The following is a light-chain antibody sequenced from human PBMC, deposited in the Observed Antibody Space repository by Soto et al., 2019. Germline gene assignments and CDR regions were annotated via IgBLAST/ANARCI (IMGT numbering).Light chain of an antibody. V-gene: IGKV3-20*01. Sequence: EIVLTQSPGILSLSPGERATLSCRASQSITNNYLAWYQQKPGRAHRLLIYGASSRATGIPDRFSGSGSGTDFTLTISRLEPEDFAMYYCQQYGYLVTFGGGTKVDIK. CDR1: QSITNNY. CDR3: QQYGYLVT. CDR2: GAS. J-gene: IGKJ4*01.